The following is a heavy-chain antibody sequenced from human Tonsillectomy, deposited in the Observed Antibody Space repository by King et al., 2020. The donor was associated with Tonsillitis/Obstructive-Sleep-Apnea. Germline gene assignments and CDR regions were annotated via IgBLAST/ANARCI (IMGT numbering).Heavy chain of an antibody. CDR1: GGSISSSSYY. CDR3: ARQRGYSSSLVFYCFDY. CDR2: IYYSGST. Sequence: LQLQESGPGLVKPSETLYLTCTVSGGSISSSSYYWGWIRQPPGKGLEWIGSIYYSGSTYYNPSLKSRVTISVDTHKNQFSLKLSSVTAADTAVYYCARQRGYSSSLVFYCFDYWGPGTPVTVSS. V-gene: IGHV4-39*01. D-gene: IGHD6-6*01. J-gene: IGHJ4*02.